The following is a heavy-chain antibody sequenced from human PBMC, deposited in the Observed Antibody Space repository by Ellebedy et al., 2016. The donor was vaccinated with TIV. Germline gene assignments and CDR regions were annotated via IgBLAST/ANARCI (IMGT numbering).Heavy chain of an antibody. Sequence: GESLKISCTASGLTFGDYAMSWDRQAPGQGLEWVGFIRGKAHGGKTEYAASVKGRFTISRDDSKSIAYLQMNNLKSEDTAVYYCTQGYCAGGSCDPWPSFGYWGQGTLVTVSS. J-gene: IGHJ4*02. CDR3: TQGYCAGGSCDPWPSFGY. D-gene: IGHD2-15*01. V-gene: IGHV3-49*04. CDR1: GLTFGDYA. CDR2: IRGKAHGGKT.